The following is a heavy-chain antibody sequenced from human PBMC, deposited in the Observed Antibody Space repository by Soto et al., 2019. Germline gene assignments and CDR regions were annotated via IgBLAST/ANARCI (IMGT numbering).Heavy chain of an antibody. CDR1: GYTFTGYY. V-gene: IGHV1-2*04. D-gene: IGHD3-3*01. CDR3: AREEGKDFWRGYLAYAFDI. Sequence: ASVKVSCKASGYTFTGYYMHWVRQAPGQGLEWMGWINPNSGGTNYAQKFQGWVTMTRDTSISTAYMELSRLRSDDTAVYYCAREEGKDFWRGYLAYAFDIWGQGTMVTVSS. CDR2: INPNSGGT. J-gene: IGHJ3*02.